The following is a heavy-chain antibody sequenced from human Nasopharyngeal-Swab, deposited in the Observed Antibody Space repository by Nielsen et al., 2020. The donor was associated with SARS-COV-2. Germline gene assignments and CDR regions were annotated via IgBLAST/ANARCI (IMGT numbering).Heavy chain of an antibody. D-gene: IGHD3-22*01. CDR1: GFTFSSYA. V-gene: IGHV3-30-3*01. Sequence: GESLKISCAASGFTFSSYAMHWVRQAPGKGLEWVAVISYDGSNKYYADSVKGRFTISRDNSKNTLYLQMNSLRAEDTALYYCARNYYDSSDAFDVWGQGTMVTVSS. CDR3: ARNYYDSSDAFDV. CDR2: ISYDGSNK. J-gene: IGHJ3*01.